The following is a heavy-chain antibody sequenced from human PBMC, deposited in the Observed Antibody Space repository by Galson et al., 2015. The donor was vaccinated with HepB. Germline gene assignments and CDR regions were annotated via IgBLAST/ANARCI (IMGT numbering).Heavy chain of an antibody. CDR3: ARDFEMAKAPEDTWLDP. J-gene: IGHJ5*02. D-gene: IGHD5-24*01. CDR1: GGAFTSYA. V-gene: IGHV1-69*04. CDR2: IIPILDIV. Sequence: SVKVSCKASGGAFTSYAFFWLRQAPGQQFEWMGRIIPILDIVKYAQKFEGRVTITADKSTIIMHMELSGLTYEDTAVYYCARDFEMAKAPEDTWLDPWGQGTLVTVSS.